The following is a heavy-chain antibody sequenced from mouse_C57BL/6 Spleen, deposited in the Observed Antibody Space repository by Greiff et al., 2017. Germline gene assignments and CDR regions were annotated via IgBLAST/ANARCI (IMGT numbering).Heavy chain of an antibody. CDR1: GYTFTDYN. V-gene: IGHV1-22*01. CDR3: ATAQATFYFDY. CDR2: INPNNGGT. D-gene: IGHD3-2*02. Sequence: VQLKQSGPELVKPGASVKMSCKASGYTFTDYNMHWVKQSHGKSLEWIGYINPNNGGTSYNQKFKGKATLTVNKSSSTAYMELRSLTSEDSAVYYCATAQATFYFDYWGQGTTLTVSS. J-gene: IGHJ2*01.